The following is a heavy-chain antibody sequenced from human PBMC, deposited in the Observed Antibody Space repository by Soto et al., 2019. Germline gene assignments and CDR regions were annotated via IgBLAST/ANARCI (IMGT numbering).Heavy chain of an antibody. CDR2: IYPGDSDT. D-gene: IGHD2-21*02. Sequence: PGESLKISCKGSGYSFTSYWIGWVRQMPGKGLEWMGIIYPGDSDTRYSPSFQGQVTISADKSISTAYLQWSSLKASDTAMYYCARQGVTGTRLYYYDMYVWGKGTTVTVSS. CDR3: ARQGVTGTRLYYYDMYV. CDR1: GYSFTSYW. V-gene: IGHV5-51*01. J-gene: IGHJ6*03.